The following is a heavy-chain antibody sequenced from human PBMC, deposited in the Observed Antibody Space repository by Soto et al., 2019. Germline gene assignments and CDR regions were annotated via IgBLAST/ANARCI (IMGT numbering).Heavy chain of an antibody. CDR2: ISSSSSYI. V-gene: IGHV3-21*01. CDR3: ARARAARRTRTDAFDI. D-gene: IGHD6-6*01. J-gene: IGHJ3*02. Sequence: WGSLTLSCAACRYTIKSSSVTVSRQTTEKGLEWVSSISSSSSYIYYADSVKGRFTISRDNAKNSLYLQMNSLRAEDTAVYYCARARAARRTRTDAFDIWGQGTMVTVSS. CDR1: RYTIKSSS.